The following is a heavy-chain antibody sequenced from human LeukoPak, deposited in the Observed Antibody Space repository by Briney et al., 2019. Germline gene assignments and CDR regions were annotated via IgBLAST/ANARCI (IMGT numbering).Heavy chain of an antibody. V-gene: IGHV4-59*08. D-gene: IGHD3-22*01. CDR2: IYYSAST. CDR1: GGSISTYY. CDR3: ARRGLGYYDSSGYYGYAFDI. J-gene: IGHJ3*02. Sequence: PSETLSLTCTVSGGSISTYYWGWIRQPPGKGLEWIGYIYYSASTNYNPSLKSRVTISVDTSKNQFSLKLSSVTAADTAVYYCARRGLGYYDSSGYYGYAFDIRGQGTMVTVSS.